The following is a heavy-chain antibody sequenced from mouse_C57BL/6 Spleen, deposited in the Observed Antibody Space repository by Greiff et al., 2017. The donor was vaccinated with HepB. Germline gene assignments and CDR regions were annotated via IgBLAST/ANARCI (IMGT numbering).Heavy chain of an antibody. V-gene: IGHV1-55*01. CDR3: ARSGGYYVGFAY. J-gene: IGHJ3*01. D-gene: IGHD2-3*01. Sequence: QVQLKQPGAELVKPGASVKMSCKASGYTFTSYWITWVKQRPGQGLEWIGDIYPGSGSTNYNEKFKSKATLTVDTSSSTAYMQLSSLTSEDSAVYYCARSGGYYVGFAYWGQGTLVTVSA. CDR2: IYPGSGST. CDR1: GYTFTSYW.